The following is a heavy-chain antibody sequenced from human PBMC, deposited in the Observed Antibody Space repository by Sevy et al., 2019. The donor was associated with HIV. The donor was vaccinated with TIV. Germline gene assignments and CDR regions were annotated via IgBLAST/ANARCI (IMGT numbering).Heavy chain of an antibody. J-gene: IGHJ4*02. V-gene: IGHV3-9*01. Sequence: GGSLRLSCAASGFTFDDYTMNWVRQAPGKGLEWDSGISWSSGNIAYADSVEGRFTISRDNAKNSLYLQMNSLRVEDTALYYCVKDRSGSYSFDYWGQGTLVTVSS. CDR2: ISWSSGNI. CDR1: GFTFDDYT. CDR3: VKDRSGSYSFDY. D-gene: IGHD1-26*01.